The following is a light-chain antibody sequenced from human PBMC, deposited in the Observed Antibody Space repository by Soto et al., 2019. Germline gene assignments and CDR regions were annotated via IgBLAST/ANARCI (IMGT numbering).Light chain of an antibody. J-gene: IGLJ1*01. CDR2: EVS. CDR3: CSYAGINTFYV. Sequence: QSVLSQPASVSGSPGQSITISCTGTSSDAGSYNLVSWYQQHPGKAPKLMLYEVSKRPSGVSNRFSGSKSGNTASLTISGLQAEDEADYYCCSYAGINTFYVFGTGTKVTVL. V-gene: IGLV2-23*02. CDR1: SSDAGSYNL.